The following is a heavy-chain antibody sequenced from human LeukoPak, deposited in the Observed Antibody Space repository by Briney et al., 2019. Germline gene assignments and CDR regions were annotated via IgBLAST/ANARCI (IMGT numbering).Heavy chain of an antibody. D-gene: IGHD2-15*01. Sequence: PGRSLRLSCAASGFTFSSYAMHWVRQAPGKGLEWVAVISYDGSNKYYADSVKGRFTISRDNSKNTLYLQMNSLRAEDTAVYYCARGAVAYCSGGSCYSSRGQGPSWFDPWGQGTLVTVSP. CDR1: GFTFSSYA. J-gene: IGHJ5*02. V-gene: IGHV3-30-3*01. CDR3: ARGAVAYCSGGSCYSSRGQGPSWFDP. CDR2: ISYDGSNK.